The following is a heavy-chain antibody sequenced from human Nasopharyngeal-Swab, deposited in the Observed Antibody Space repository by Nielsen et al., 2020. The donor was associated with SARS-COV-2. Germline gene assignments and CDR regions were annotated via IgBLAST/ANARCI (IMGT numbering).Heavy chain of an antibody. CDR1: GGSISSYY. J-gene: IGHJ6*02. V-gene: IGHV4-59*01. CDR3: ARENIPEITIFGVVRRTGMDV. D-gene: IGHD3-3*01. CDR2: IYYSGST. Sequence: SETLSLTCTVSGGSISSYYWSWIRQPPGKGLEWIGYIYYSGSTNYNPSLKSRVTISVDTSKNQFSLKLSSVTAADTAVYYCARENIPEITIFGVVRRTGMDVWGQGTTVTVSS.